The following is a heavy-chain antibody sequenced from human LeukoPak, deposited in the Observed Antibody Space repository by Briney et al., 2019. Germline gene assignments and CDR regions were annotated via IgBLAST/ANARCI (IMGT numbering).Heavy chain of an antibody. Sequence: GKSPRLSCAASGFTFSSYALHWVRQTPGKGLEWVAVISYDERNKFYADSVKGRFTISRDNSKNTVYLQMYSLRAGDTAMYYCARPLLPYGDDDWYFGLWGRGTLVTVSS. V-gene: IGHV3-30*04. CDR3: ARPLLPYGDDDWYFGL. J-gene: IGHJ2*01. CDR1: GFTFSSYA. D-gene: IGHD4-17*01. CDR2: ISYDERNK.